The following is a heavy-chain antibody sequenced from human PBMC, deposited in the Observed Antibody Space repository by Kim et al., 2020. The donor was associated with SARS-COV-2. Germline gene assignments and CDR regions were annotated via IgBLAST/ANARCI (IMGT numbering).Heavy chain of an antibody. Sequence: SETLSLTCAVYGGSFSGYYWSWIRQPPGKGLEWIGEINHSGSTNYNPSLKSRVTISVDTSKNQFSLKLSSVTAADTAVYYCARGLVVVVVAATGWFDPWGQGTLVTVSS. CDR3: ARGLVVVVVAATGWFDP. D-gene: IGHD2-15*01. J-gene: IGHJ5*02. CDR2: INHSGST. V-gene: IGHV4-34*01. CDR1: GGSFSGYY.